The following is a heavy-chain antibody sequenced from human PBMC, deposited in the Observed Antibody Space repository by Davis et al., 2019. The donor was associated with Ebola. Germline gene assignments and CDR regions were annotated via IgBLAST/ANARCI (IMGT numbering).Heavy chain of an antibody. CDR3: AKDETMGYSDSSGYYYPDAFDI. V-gene: IGHV3-23*01. CDR2: ISGSGGST. D-gene: IGHD3-22*01. Sequence: GESLKISCAASGFTFSSYVMSWVRQAPGKGLEWVSSISGSGGSTYYSDSVKGRFTISSDNSKNTVYLQMNSLRAEDTAVYYCAKDETMGYSDSSGYYYPDAFDIWGQGTMVTVSS. CDR1: GFTFSSYV. J-gene: IGHJ3*02.